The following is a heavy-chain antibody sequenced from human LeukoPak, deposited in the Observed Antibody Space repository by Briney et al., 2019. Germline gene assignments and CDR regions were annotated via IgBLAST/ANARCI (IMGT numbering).Heavy chain of an antibody. CDR3: ARGRKYTSGYRVTELGSGYSDY. CDR1: GYTFTGYY. Sequence: ASVKVSCKASGYTFTGYYMHWVRQAPGQGLEWMGIINPSGGSTSYAQKFQGRVTMTRDMSTSTVYMELSSLRSEDTAVYYCARGRKYTSGYRVTELGSGYSDYWGQGTLVTVAS. D-gene: IGHD5-18*01. CDR2: INPSGGST. J-gene: IGHJ4*02. V-gene: IGHV1-46*01.